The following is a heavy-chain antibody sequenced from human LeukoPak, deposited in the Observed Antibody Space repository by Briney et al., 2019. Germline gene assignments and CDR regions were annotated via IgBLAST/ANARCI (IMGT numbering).Heavy chain of an antibody. CDR3: ARPGVEHSSSSPYYFDY. D-gene: IGHD6-6*01. J-gene: IGHJ4*02. CDR2: IIPIFGTA. Sequence: VASVKVSCKASGGTFSSYAISWVRQAPGQGLEWMGGIIPIFGTANYAQKFQVRVTITADESTSTAYMELSSLRSEDTAVYYCARPGVEHSSSSPYYFDYWGQGTLVTVSS. V-gene: IGHV1-69*13. CDR1: GGTFSSYA.